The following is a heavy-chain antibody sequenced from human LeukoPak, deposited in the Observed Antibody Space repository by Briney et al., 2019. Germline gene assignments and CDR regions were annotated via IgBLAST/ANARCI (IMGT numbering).Heavy chain of an antibody. Sequence: PGGSLRLSCVASGSNFSNYGIHWVRQAPGKGLEWVAVIWYDGSNKYYADSVKGRFTISRDNSKNTLSLQMNSLRVEDTAMYYCARKRGSGNYYYFGMDVWGQGTTVIVSS. CDR3: ARKRGSGNYYYFGMDV. V-gene: IGHV3-33*01. J-gene: IGHJ6*02. CDR2: IWYDGSNK. D-gene: IGHD5-24*01. CDR1: GSNFSNYG.